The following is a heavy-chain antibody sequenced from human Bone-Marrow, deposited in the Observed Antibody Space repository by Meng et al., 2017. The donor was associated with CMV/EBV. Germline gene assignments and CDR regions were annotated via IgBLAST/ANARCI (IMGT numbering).Heavy chain of an antibody. J-gene: IGHJ5*02. CDR3: ARELYNWNDVGWFDP. Sequence: SETLSLTCTVSGGSISSYYWSWIRQPAGKGLEWIGRIYTSGSTNYNPSLKSRVTMSVDTSKNQFSLKLSSVTAADTAVYYCARELYNWNDVGWFDPWGQGTRVTGYS. CDR2: IYTSGST. V-gene: IGHV4-4*07. D-gene: IGHD1-1*01. CDR1: GGSISSYY.